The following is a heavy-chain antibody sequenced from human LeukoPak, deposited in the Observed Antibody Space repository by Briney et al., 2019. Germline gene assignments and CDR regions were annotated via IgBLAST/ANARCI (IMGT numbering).Heavy chain of an antibody. D-gene: IGHD3-22*01. CDR1: GGSVSRSSYY. V-gene: IGHV4-39*01. J-gene: IGHJ4*02. Sequence: SETLSLTCTVSGGSVSRSSYYWGCIRQPPGKGLEWIGSIYYTGSTYYNPSLKSRVTISVDTSKNQFSLKLSSVTAADTAVYYCARPDESSGYPHPFDYWGQGTLVTVSS. CDR3: ARPDESSGYPHPFDY. CDR2: IYYTGST.